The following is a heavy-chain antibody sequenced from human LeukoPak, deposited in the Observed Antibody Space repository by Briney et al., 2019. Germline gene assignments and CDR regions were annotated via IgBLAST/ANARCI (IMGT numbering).Heavy chain of an antibody. CDR3: ATAGSSWFGELFPFDY. CDR1: GYTLTELS. V-gene: IGHV1-24*01. J-gene: IGHJ4*02. CDR2: FDPEDGET. Sequence: GASVKVSCKVSGYTLTELSMHWVRQAPGKGLEWMGGFDPEDGETIYAQKFQGRVTMTEDTSTDTAYMELSSLRSEDTAVYYCATAGSSWFGELFPFDYWGQGTLVTVSS. D-gene: IGHD3-10*01.